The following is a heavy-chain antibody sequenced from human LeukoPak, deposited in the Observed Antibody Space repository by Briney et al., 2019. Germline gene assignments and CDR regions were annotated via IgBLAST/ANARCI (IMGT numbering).Heavy chain of an antibody. D-gene: IGHD3-22*01. CDR2: IIPIFGTA. Sequence: SVKVSCKASGGTFSSYAISWVRQAPGQGLEWMGGIIPIFGTANYAQKFQGRVTITADESTSTAYMELSSLRSEDTAVYYCAREGPPGSSGYYSPFDYWGQGTLVTVSS. CDR1: GGTFSSYA. V-gene: IGHV1-69*13. J-gene: IGHJ4*02. CDR3: AREGPPGSSGYYSPFDY.